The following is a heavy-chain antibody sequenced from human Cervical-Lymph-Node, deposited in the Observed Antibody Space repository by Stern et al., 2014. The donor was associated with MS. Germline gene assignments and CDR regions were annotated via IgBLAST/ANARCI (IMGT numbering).Heavy chain of an antibody. Sequence: VQLVESGGGSVKPGGSLRLSCAVSGFTFSDYHMHWIRQAPGKGLEWISYISTTGKTIYYADSVLGRFTISRDNAKNSLYLQMNSLRVEDTAVYYCVRASDPLFEYWGQGTLVTVSS. CDR2: ISTTGKTI. CDR1: GFTFSDYH. J-gene: IGHJ4*02. V-gene: IGHV3-11*01. D-gene: IGHD2-21*02. CDR3: VRASDPLFEY.